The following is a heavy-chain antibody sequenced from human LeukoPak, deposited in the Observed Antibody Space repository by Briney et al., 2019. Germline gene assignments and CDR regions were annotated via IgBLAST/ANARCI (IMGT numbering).Heavy chain of an antibody. CDR1: GFSFAVYA. V-gene: IGHV3-43*02. D-gene: IGHD3-3*01. Sequence: PGGSLRLSCADSGFSFAVYAMHWVRQAPRKGLDWVLLIVGDVDATYYADSVKRQLTLSRHNSKNSLYLQMTSLRTEDTALYYCAKVNFNAFNRWGQGTMVTVPS. CDR2: IVGDVDAT. J-gene: IGHJ3*02. CDR3: AKVNFNAFNR.